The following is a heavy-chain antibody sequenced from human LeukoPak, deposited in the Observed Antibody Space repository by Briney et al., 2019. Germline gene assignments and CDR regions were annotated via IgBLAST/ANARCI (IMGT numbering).Heavy chain of an antibody. J-gene: IGHJ3*02. D-gene: IGHD1-26*01. V-gene: IGHV3-23*01. CDR3: AKDLFSPWEPDAFDI. CDR1: GFTFSSYG. Sequence: GGSLRLSCAASGFTFSSYGMSWVRQAPGKGLEWVSAISGSGGSTYYADSVKGRFTISRDNSKNTLYLQMNSLRAEDTAVYYCAKDLFSPWEPDAFDIWGQGTMVTVSS. CDR2: ISGSGGST.